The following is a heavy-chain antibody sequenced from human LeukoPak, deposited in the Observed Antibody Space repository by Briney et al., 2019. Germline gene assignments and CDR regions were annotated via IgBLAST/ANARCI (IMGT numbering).Heavy chain of an antibody. CDR1: GGSISSSSYS. CDR2: LYYSGTT. J-gene: IGHJ4*02. D-gene: IGHD3-16*02. CDR3: ARGGDYVWGSYRPFDY. Sequence: SETLSLTCTVSGGSISSSSYSWGWIRQPPGKGLEWIGSLYYSGTTYYNPSLKSRVTISVDTSKNQFSLKLSSVTAADTAVYYCARGGDYVWGSYRPFDYWGQGTLVTVSS. V-gene: IGHV4-39*07.